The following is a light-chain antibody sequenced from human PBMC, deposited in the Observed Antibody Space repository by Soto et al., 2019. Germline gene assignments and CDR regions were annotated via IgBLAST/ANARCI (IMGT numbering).Light chain of an antibody. CDR1: QSLLHGSGFNY. Sequence: DVVMTQSPLSLPVTPGEPASISCRSSQSLLHGSGFNYLDWFLQKPGQSPQLLIYLGSNRASGVPDRFSGSGSGTDFTLKISRVEAEDVGVYYCMQALQTRYTFGQGTKLEIK. CDR3: MQALQTRYT. V-gene: IGKV2-28*01. CDR2: LGS. J-gene: IGKJ2*01.